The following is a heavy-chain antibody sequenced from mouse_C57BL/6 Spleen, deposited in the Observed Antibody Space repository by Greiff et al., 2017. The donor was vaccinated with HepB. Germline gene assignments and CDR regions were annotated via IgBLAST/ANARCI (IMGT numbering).Heavy chain of an antibody. J-gene: IGHJ4*01. CDR3: ATPIYYGNYVYAMDY. D-gene: IGHD2-1*01. Sequence: VKLQQPGAELVRPGSSVKLSCKASGYTFTSYWMHWVKQRPIQGLEWIGNIDPSDSETHYNQKFKDKATLTVDKSSSTAYMQLSSLTSEDSAVYYCATPIYYGNYVYAMDYWGQGTSVTVSS. V-gene: IGHV1-52*01. CDR2: IDPSDSET. CDR1: GYTFTSYW.